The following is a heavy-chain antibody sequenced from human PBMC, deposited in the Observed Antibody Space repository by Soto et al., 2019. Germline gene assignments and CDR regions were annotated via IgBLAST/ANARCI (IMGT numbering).Heavy chain of an antibody. CDR1: GYTFTSYD. CDR3: ARGSAGSGYYYYMDV. Sequence: ASVKVSCKASGYTFTSYDINWVRQATGQGLEWMGWMNPNSGNTGNAQKFQGRVPMTRNTSISTAYMELSSLRSEDTAVYYCARGSAGSGYYYYMDVWGKGTTVTVSS. D-gene: IGHD1-1*01. V-gene: IGHV1-8*01. J-gene: IGHJ6*03. CDR2: MNPNSGNT.